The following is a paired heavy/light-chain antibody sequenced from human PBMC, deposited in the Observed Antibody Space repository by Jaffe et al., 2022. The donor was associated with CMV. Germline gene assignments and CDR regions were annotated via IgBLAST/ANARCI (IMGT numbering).Heavy chain of an antibody. V-gene: IGHV4-39*01. CDR3: ARHFGGWDIVVVPATKRYYYYMDV. CDR2: IYYSGST. Sequence: QLQLQESGPGLVKPSETLSLTCTVSGGSISSSSYYWGWIRQPPGKGLEWIGSIYYSGSTYYNPSLKSRVTISVDTSKNQFSLKLSSVTAADTAVYYCARHFGGWDIVVVPATKRYYYYMDVWGKGTTVTVSS. J-gene: IGHJ6*03. CDR1: GGSISSSSYY. D-gene: IGHD2-2*01.
Light chain of an antibody. CDR2: GAS. CDR1: QSVSSN. J-gene: IGKJ2*01. Sequence: EIVMTQSPATLSVSPGERATLSCRASQSVSSNLAWYQQKPGQAPRLLIYGASTRATGIPARFSGSGSGTEFTLTISSLQSEDFAVYYCQQYNNWPPAYTFGQGTKLEIK. CDR3: QQYNNWPPAYT. V-gene: IGKV3-15*01.